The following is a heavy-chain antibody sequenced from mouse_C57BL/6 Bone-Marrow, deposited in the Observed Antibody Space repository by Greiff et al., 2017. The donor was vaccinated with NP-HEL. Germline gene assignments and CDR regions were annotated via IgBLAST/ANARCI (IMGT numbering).Heavy chain of an antibody. CDR3: ARGDLDTVEGVAY. CDR2: IDPSDSYT. CDR1: GYTFTSYW. D-gene: IGHD1-1*01. V-gene: IGHV1-69*01. J-gene: IGHJ3*01. Sequence: QVQLQQPGAELVMPGASVKLSCKASGYTFTSYWMHWVKQRPGQGLEWIGEIDPSDSYTNYNQKFKGKSTLTVDKSSSTAYMQLSSLTSEDSAVYYCARGDLDTVEGVAYWGQGTLVTVSA.